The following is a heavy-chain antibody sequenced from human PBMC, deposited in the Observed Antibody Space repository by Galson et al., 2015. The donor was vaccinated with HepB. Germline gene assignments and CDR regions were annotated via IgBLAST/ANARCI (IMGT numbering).Heavy chain of an antibody. D-gene: IGHD3-10*01. CDR1: GYSISSGYY. Sequence: SETLSLTCTVSGYSISSGYYWGWIRQPPGKGLEWIGSIYHSGSAYYNPSLKSRVTISVDTSKNQFSLKLSSVTAADTAVYYCARVIMWVRGVPTLFDYWGQGTLVTVSS. J-gene: IGHJ4*02. CDR2: IYHSGSA. V-gene: IGHV4-38-2*02. CDR3: ARVIMWVRGVPTLFDY.